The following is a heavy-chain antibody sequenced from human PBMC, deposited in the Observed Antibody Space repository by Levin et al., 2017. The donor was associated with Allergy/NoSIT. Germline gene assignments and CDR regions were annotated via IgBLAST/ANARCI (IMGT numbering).Heavy chain of an antibody. CDR3: ARDPRNGGYSGYDPTNGDY. CDR2: IYYSGST. CDR1: GGSISSSSYY. J-gene: IGHJ4*02. Sequence: PSETLSLTCTVSGGSISSSSYYWGWIRQPPGKGLEWIGSIYYSGSTYYNPSLKSRVTISVDTSKNQFSLKLSSVTAADTAVYYCARDPRNGGYSGYDPTNGDYWGQGTLVTVSS. D-gene: IGHD5-12*01. V-gene: IGHV4-39*07.